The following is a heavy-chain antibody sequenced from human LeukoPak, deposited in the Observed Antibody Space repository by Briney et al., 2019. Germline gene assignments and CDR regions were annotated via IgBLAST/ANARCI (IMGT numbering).Heavy chain of an antibody. CDR3: ARSYDTRGHSHVAAFDI. Sequence: SVKVSCKASGGTLSIYAISGVRQAPVQRLEWMGGIIPIFGTANYAQKFQGRVTITTDESTSTAYMALSSLRSAHPAVYHCARSYDTRGHSHVAAFDIWGQGTMVTVSS. V-gene: IGHV1-69*05. J-gene: IGHJ3*02. CDR2: IIPIFGTA. CDR1: GGTLSIYA. D-gene: IGHD3-22*01.